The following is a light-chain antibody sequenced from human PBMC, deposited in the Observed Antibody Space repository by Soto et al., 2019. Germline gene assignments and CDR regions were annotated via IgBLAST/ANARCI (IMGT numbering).Light chain of an antibody. CDR3: SSYTSSSTPDV. CDR1: SSDVGRYNY. J-gene: IGLJ1*01. Sequence: QSALTQPASLSGAPGQAITISCTGTSSDVGRYNYVSWYQHHRGKAPKLMIYEVNNRPSGVSHRFSGYKSGNTASLTISGLQAEDDADYYCSSYTSSSTPDVFGTGTKLTVL. V-gene: IGLV2-14*01. CDR2: EVN.